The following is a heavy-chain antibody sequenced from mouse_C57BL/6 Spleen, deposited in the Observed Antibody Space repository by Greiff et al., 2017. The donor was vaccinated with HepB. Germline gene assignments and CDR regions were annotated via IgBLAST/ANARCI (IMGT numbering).Heavy chain of an antibody. J-gene: IGHJ2*01. CDR3: TTGTTVVPY. D-gene: IGHD1-1*01. CDR2: IDPENGDT. CDR1: GFNIKDDY. V-gene: IGHV14-4*01. Sequence: EVQLQQSGAELVRPGASVKLSCTASGFNIKDDYMHWVKQRREQGLEWMGWIDPENGDTEYASKFQGKATITADTSSNTANLQISSLTSEDTAVYYCTTGTTVVPYWGHCTTLTVSS.